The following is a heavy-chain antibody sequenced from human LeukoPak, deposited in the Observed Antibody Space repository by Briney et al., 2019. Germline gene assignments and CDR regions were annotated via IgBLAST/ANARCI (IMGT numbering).Heavy chain of an antibody. J-gene: IGHJ3*02. Sequence: SETLSLTCTVSGGSISSGNYYWSWIRQPAGKGLEWIGRFYTSGNTNYNPSLKSRVTISVDTSKNQFSLKLSSVTAADTAVYYCASSALYCTNGVCEGHAFDIWGQGTMVTVSS. V-gene: IGHV4-61*02. CDR3: ASSALYCTNGVCEGHAFDI. CDR2: FYTSGNT. CDR1: GGSISSGNYY. D-gene: IGHD2-8*01.